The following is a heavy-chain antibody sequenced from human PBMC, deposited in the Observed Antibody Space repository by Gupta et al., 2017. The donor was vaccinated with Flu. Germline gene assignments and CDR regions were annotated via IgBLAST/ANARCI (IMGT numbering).Heavy chain of an antibody. CDR1: GFTFSNYA. D-gene: IGHD3-10*01. CDR3: AKSDNMVRGIYFFDG. CDR2: ISGSGGST. Sequence: EVQPLESGGTLVQPGGSLSLSCAASGFTFSNYAVSWVRQTPAKGLEWVSTISGSGGSTWYADSVKGRFTISRDNYKNTLYLQTNSLRAEDTALYYCAKSDNMVRGIYFFDGWGQGTPVIVSS. V-gene: IGHV3-23*01. J-gene: IGHJ4*02.